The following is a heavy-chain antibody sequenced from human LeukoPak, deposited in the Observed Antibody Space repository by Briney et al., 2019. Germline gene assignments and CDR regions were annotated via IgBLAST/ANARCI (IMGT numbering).Heavy chain of an antibody. V-gene: IGHV3-74*01. CDR1: GFTFSSYW. J-gene: IGHJ4*02. CDR3: GRAGLSGSSRYYIDY. D-gene: IGHD6-13*01. Sequence: GGSLRLSCVASGFTFSSYWMHWVRQDPRKGLVWVSRINGDGRNINYADSVRGRFTISRDNAKNTLYLQMNTLRVEDTAVYYCGRAGLSGSSRYYIDYWGQGALVTVSS. CDR2: INGDGRNI.